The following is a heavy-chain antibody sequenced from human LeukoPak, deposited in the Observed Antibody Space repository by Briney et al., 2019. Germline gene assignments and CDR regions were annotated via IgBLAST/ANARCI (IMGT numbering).Heavy chain of an antibody. CDR3: ARGNGWKLHDY. D-gene: IGHD4-23*01. V-gene: IGHV4-61*02. CDR2: IYTSGST. Sequence: SETLSLTCTVSGGSISSGSYYWSWIRQPAGKGLEWIGRIYTSGSTNYNPSLKSRVTISVDTSKNQFSLKLSSVTAADTAVYYCARGNGWKLHDYWGQGIQVTVSS. J-gene: IGHJ4*02. CDR1: GGSISSGSYY.